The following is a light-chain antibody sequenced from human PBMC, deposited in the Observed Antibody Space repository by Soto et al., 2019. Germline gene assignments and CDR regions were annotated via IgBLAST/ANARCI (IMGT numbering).Light chain of an antibody. Sequence: QSVLTQPPSVSGAPGQRVTISCTGSSSNIGAGYDVHWYQQLPGTAPKLLIFRNNNRPSGVPDRFSGSKSGTSASLAINGLQAEDEADYYCQSYDSSLSAYVFATGTKVTVL. V-gene: IGLV1-40*01. CDR1: SSNIGAGYD. CDR3: QSYDSSLSAYV. J-gene: IGLJ1*01. CDR2: RNN.